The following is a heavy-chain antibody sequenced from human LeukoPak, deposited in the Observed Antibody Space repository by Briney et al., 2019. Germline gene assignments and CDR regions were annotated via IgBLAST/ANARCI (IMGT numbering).Heavy chain of an antibody. CDR3: ARGMPADTWFDP. Sequence: ASVKVSCKASGYTFTGYYMHWVRQAPGQGLEWMGWINPNSGGTNCAQKFQGRVTMTRDTSISTAYMELSRLRSDDTAVYYCARGMPADTWFDPWGQGTLVTVSS. CDR2: INPNSGGT. D-gene: IGHD6-13*01. J-gene: IGHJ5*02. V-gene: IGHV1-2*02. CDR1: GYTFTGYY.